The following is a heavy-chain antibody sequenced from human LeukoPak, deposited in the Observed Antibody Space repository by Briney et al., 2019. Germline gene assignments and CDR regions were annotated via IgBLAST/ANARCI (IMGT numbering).Heavy chain of an antibody. J-gene: IGHJ4*02. V-gene: IGHV1-18*01. CDR2: ISAYNGNT. CDR3: AKDARRCGYYPIDY. Sequence: GASVKVSCKASGYTFTSYGISWVRQAPGQGLEWMGWISAYNGNTNYAQKLQGRVTMTTDTSTSTAYMELRSLRSDDTAVYYCAKDARRCGYYPIDYWGQGTLVTVSS. CDR1: GYTFTSYG. D-gene: IGHD3-22*01.